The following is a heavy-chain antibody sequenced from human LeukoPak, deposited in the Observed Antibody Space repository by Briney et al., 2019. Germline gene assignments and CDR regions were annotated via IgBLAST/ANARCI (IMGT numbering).Heavy chain of an antibody. D-gene: IGHD1-26*01. CDR2: IRAGGMNT. CDR1: GSRLRDSA. CDR3: GKSQLVGGTHALDV. Sequence: LGGPRSPPCPAPGSRLRDSARGGAGQPPGKGLKWVPIIRAGGMNTFYADSVRGRFTISRDNSENTLNLQMNSLRVEDTAVYYCGKSQLVGGTHALDVWGQGTMVIVSS. V-gene: IGHV3-23*01. J-gene: IGHJ3*01.